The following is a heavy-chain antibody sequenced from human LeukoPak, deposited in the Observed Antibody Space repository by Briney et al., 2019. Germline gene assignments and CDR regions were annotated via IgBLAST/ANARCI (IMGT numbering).Heavy chain of an antibody. V-gene: IGHV3-23*01. CDR2: ISGSGGST. D-gene: IGHD3-3*01. J-gene: IGHJ4*02. CDR3: ASKMDFWSGYYGN. Sequence: GGSLRLSCAASGFTFSSYAMSWVRQAPRKGLEWVSAISGSGGSTYYADSVKGRFTISRDNSKNTLYLQMNSLRAVDTAVYYCASKMDFWSGYYGNWGQGTLVTVSS. CDR1: GFTFSSYA.